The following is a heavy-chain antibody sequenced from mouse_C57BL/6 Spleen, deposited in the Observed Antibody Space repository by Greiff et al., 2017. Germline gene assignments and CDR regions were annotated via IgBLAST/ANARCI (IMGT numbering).Heavy chain of an antibody. V-gene: IGHV1-15*01. J-gene: IGHJ2*01. CDR3: TTYYSNFHFDY. Sequence: VQLQQSGAELVRPGASVTLSCKASGYTFTDYEMHWVKQTPVHGLEWIGAIDPETGGTAYNQKFKGKAILTADKSSSTAYMELRSLTSEDSAVYYCTTYYSNFHFDYWGQGTTLTVSS. CDR2: IDPETGGT. D-gene: IGHD2-5*01. CDR1: GYTFTDYE.